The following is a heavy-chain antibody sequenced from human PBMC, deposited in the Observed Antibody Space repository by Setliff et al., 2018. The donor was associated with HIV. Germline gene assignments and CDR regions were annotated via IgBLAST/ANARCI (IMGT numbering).Heavy chain of an antibody. CDR3: ASGSLFDGFDM. J-gene: IGHJ3*02. CDR2: IYTTGST. Sequence: KSSETLSLTCTVSGGSMSTHYWSWIRQTPGKGLEWIGHIYTTGSTHYNPSLRSRVTISIDTSKSHFSLRLKSVTAADTALYFCASGSLFDGFDMWGQGTRVTVSS. CDR1: GGSMSTHY. D-gene: IGHD1-26*01. V-gene: IGHV4-59*11.